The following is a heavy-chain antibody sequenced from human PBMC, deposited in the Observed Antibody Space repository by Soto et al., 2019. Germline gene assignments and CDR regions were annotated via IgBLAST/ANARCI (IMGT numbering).Heavy chain of an antibody. D-gene: IGHD1-7*01. Sequence: SETLSLTCAVYGGSFSGYYWSWIRQPPGKGLEWIGEINHSGSTNYNPSLKSRVTISVDTSKNQFSLKLSSVTAADTAVYYCNRNYAGFYYCGQGTLVTVSS. CDR1: GGSFSGYY. CDR3: NRNYAGFYY. CDR2: INHSGST. V-gene: IGHV4-34*01. J-gene: IGHJ4*02.